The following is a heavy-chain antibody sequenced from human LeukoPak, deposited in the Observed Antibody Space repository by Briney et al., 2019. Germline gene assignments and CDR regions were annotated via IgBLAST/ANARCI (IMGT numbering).Heavy chain of an antibody. CDR3: ARDPVGATTVNWFDP. CDR2: ISSSSSTI. CDR1: GFTFSSYE. Sequence: GGSLRLSCAASGFTFSSYEMNWVRQAPGRGLEWVSYISSSSSTIYYADSVKGRFTISRDNAKNSLYLQMNSLRAEDTAVYYCARDPVGATTVNWFDPWGQGTLVTVSS. V-gene: IGHV3-48*01. J-gene: IGHJ5*02. D-gene: IGHD1-26*01.